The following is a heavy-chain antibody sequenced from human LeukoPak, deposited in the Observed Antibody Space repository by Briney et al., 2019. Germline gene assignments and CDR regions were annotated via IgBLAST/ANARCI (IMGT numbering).Heavy chain of an antibody. CDR2: IIPIFGTA. CDR1: GGTFSSYA. CDR3: ARAFERAYYYYYGMDV. J-gene: IGHJ6*02. D-gene: IGHD3-9*01. Sequence: SVKVSCKASGGTFSSYAISWVRQAPGQGLEWMGGIIPIFGTANYAQKFQGRVTITADESTSTAYMELSSLRSEDTAVYYCARAFERAYYYYYGMDVWGQGTTVTVSS. V-gene: IGHV1-69*13.